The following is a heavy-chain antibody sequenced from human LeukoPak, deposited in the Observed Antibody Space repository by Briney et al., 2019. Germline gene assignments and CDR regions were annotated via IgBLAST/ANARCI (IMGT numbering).Heavy chain of an antibody. D-gene: IGHD3-10*01. J-gene: IGHJ4*02. CDR1: GYSISGGYY. V-gene: IGHV3-53*01. CDR3: ARELWFGELDGY. CDR2: IYSGGST. Sequence: PSETLSLTCTVPGYSISGGYYWGWIRQPPGKGLEWVSVIYSGGSTYYADSVKGRFTISRDNSKNTLYLQMNSLRAEDTAVYYCARELWFGELDGYWGQGTLVTVSS.